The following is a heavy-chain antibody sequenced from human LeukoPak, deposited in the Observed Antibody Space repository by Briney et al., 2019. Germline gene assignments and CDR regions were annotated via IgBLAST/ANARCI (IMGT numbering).Heavy chain of an antibody. Sequence: GGSLRLSCSASGFTFSCYAMHWVRQAPGKGLEYVSVISINESSKYYADSVKVRFTITRDNSKNTLYHQMSSLRAEDTAVYYCVKGTGGIDSSGYFDYWGQGTLVTVSS. V-gene: IGHV3-64D*08. J-gene: IGHJ4*02. D-gene: IGHD3-22*01. CDR2: ISINESSK. CDR1: GFTFSCYA. CDR3: VKGTGGIDSSGYFDY.